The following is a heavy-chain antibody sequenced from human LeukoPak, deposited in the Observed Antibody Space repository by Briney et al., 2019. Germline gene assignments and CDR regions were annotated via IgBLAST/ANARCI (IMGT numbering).Heavy chain of an antibody. J-gene: IGHJ4*02. CDR3: ARDLDYDFWSGSPVDY. D-gene: IGHD3-3*01. CDR1: GFTFSSYW. CDR2: IKQDGSEK. Sequence: GGSLRLSCAASGFTFSSYWMSWVRQAPGKGLEWVANIKQDGSEKYYVDSVKGRFTISRDNAKNSLYLQMNSLRAEDTAVYYCARDLDYDFWSGSPVDYWGQGTLVTVSS. V-gene: IGHV3-7*01.